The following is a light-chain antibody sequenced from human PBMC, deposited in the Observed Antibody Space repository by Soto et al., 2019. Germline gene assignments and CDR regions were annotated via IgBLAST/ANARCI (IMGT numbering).Light chain of an antibody. Sequence: DIVMTQSPDSLAVSLGERATINCKSSQRVLYSSNNKNCLAWYQQKPGQPPKLLIYWASTRESGVPDRFSGSGSGTDFTLTISSLQAEDVAVYYCQQYYNTLWTFGQGTKVEIK. CDR3: QQYYNTLWT. CDR2: WAS. J-gene: IGKJ1*01. CDR1: QRVLYSSNNKNC. V-gene: IGKV4-1*01.